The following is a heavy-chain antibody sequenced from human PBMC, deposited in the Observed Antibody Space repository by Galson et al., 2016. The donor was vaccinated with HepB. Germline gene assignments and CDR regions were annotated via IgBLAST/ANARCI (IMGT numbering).Heavy chain of an antibody. D-gene: IGHD3-3*01. CDR3: ASKEWTSKSHYFYGLDV. V-gene: IGHV4-4*01. CDR1: GGSVSSPTW. Sequence: ETLSLTCRVSGGSVSSPTWWTWVRQSPGKGLEWIGESYHTGTTNYHPSLRRRVTISVDKSKNQFALRLASVTAAETAVYFCASKEWTSKSHYFYGLDVWGQGTTVIVSS. J-gene: IGHJ6*01. CDR2: SYHTGTT.